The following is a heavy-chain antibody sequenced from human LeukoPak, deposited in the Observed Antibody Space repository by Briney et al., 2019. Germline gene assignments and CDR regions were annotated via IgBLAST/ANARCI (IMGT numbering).Heavy chain of an antibody. V-gene: IGHV3-33*03. CDR3: ARHRSGLYFDY. CDR2: IWSDGSNK. D-gene: IGHD3-22*01. Sequence: GGSLRLSCAASGFTFSSYGMNWVRQAPGNGLEWVAFIWSDGSNKYYSDSVKGRFTISRDNSKNTLYLEMNSLRAEDTAVYYCARHRSGLYFDYWGQGTLVTVSS. CDR1: GFTFSSYG. J-gene: IGHJ4*02.